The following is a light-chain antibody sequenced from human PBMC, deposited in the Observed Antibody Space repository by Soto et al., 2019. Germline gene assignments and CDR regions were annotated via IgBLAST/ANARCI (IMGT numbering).Light chain of an antibody. CDR3: LSYAANSAGV. V-gene: IGLV2-11*01. J-gene: IGLJ2*01. CDR1: SSNVGGYDY. CDR2: DVN. Sequence: QSALTQPRSVSGSPGQSVTISCSGTSSNVGGYDYVSWYQQHPGKAPTFMIYDVNKRPSGVPDLFSGSKSGNTASLTISGLQAEDEADYYCLSYAANSAGVFGGGTKLTVL.